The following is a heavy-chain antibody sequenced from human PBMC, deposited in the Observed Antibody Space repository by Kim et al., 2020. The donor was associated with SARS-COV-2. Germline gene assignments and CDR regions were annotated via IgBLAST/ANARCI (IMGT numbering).Heavy chain of an antibody. Sequence: SLKSRVTISGDTSKNQFSLKLSSVTAADTAVYYCARNHYSSSWYPYGMDVWGQGTTVTVSS. CDR3: ARNHYSSSWYPYGMDV. J-gene: IGHJ6*02. D-gene: IGHD6-13*01. V-gene: IGHV4-39*01.